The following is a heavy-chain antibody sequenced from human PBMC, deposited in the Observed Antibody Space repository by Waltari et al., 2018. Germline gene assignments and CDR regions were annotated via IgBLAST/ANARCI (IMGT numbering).Heavy chain of an antibody. CDR1: GYTFTGYY. J-gene: IGHJ3*02. CDR3: ARIQEWELRDAFDI. Sequence: QVQLVQSGAEVKKPGASVKVSCKASGYTFTGYYMHGVRQSPGQGLEWMGGMKPKSGGTNYEQRCPGRLTLTRDTAISTAYMELRRLRSDETAVYYGARIQEWELRDAFDIWGQGTTVTVSS. V-gene: IGHV1-2*02. CDR2: MKPKSGGT. D-gene: IGHD1-26*01.